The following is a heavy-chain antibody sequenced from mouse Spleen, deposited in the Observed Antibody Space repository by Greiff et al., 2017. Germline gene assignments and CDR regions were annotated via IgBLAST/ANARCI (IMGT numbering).Heavy chain of an antibody. CDR3: ASFYYDYSWFAY. Sequence: EVMLVESGGGLVKLGGSLKLSCAASGFTFSSYAMSWVRQTPEKRLEWVATISSGGGNTYYPDSVKGRFTISRDNAKNTLYLQMSSLKSEDTAMYYCASFYYDYSWFAYWGQGTLVTVSA. D-gene: IGHD2-4*01. CDR2: ISSGGGNT. J-gene: IGHJ3*01. V-gene: IGHV5-9*01. CDR1: GFTFSSYA.